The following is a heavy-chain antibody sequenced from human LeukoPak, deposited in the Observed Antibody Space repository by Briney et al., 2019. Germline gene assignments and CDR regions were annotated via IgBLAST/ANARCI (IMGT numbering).Heavy chain of an antibody. V-gene: IGHV4-30-4*08. Sequence: SETLSLTCAVYGGSFSGYYWSWIRQPPGKGLEWIGYIYYSGSTYYNPSLKSRVTISVDTSKNQFSLKLSSVTAADTVVYYCAREQAGQLGYWGQGTLVTVSS. J-gene: IGHJ4*02. CDR3: AREQAGQLGY. CDR2: IYYSGST. CDR1: GGSFSGYY. D-gene: IGHD6-6*01.